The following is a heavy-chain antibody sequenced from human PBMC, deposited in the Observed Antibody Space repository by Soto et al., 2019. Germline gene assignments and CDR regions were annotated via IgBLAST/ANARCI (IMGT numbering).Heavy chain of an antibody. CDR2: IYPGDSDT. V-gene: IGHV5-51*01. J-gene: IGHJ5*02. CDR3: ARRQIGGSTSWWFDP. D-gene: IGHD2-2*01. Sequence: GESLKISCKGSGYSFTTYWIGWVRQMPGKGLEWMGIIYPGDSDTRYGPSFQGQVTISADKSISTAYLQWSSLKASDTAMYYCARRQIGGSTSWWFDPWGQGTLVTFSS. CDR1: GYSFTTYW.